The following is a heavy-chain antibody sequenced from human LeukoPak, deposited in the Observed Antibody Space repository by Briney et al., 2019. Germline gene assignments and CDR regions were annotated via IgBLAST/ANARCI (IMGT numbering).Heavy chain of an antibody. CDR3: ARDPYILDAA. CDR1: ALSISGYW. D-gene: IGHD3-16*01. V-gene: IGHV3-74*01. CDR2: INSDGSGT. Sequence: QPGGSLRLSCTASALSISGYWMHWVRQAPGKGLVWLSRINSDGSGTDYADSVKGRFTVSRDNGKNTVYLRMSSLRAEDTAVYYCARDPYILDAAWGQGTLVTVSS. J-gene: IGHJ5*02.